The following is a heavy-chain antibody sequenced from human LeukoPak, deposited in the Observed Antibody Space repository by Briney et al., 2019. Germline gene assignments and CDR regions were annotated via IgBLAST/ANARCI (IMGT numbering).Heavy chain of an antibody. V-gene: IGHV3-53*04. D-gene: IGHD3-10*01. CDR3: ARGHGSGSSGPDY. Sequence: GGSLTLSCAASGFTVSTKYMSWVRQAPGKRLEWVSVIYSDGSTHYADSVKGRFTISRHNSKNTLYLQMNSLRAEDTAMYYCARGHGSGSSGPDYWGQGTLVTVSS. J-gene: IGHJ4*02. CDR2: IYSDGST. CDR1: GFTVSTKY.